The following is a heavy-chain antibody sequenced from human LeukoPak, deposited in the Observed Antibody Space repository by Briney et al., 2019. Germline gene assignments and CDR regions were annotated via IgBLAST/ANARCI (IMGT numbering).Heavy chain of an antibody. V-gene: IGHV4-39*01. J-gene: IGHJ4*02. Sequence: SETLSLTCTVSGGSISSSSYYWGWIRQPPGKGLEWIGSIYYSGSTYYNPSLKSRATISVDTSKNQFSLKLSSVTAADTAVYYCARNEYSSSSPFDYWGQGTLVTVSS. CDR1: GGSISSSSYY. CDR3: ARNEYSSSSPFDY. CDR2: IYYSGST. D-gene: IGHD6-6*01.